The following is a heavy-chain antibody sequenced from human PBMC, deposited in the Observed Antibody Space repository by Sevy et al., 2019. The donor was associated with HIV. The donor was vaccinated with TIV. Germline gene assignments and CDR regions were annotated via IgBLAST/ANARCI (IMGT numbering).Heavy chain of an antibody. CDR2: ISGYNGNT. CDR3: ARLGVTGMSETHDS. CDR1: GYTFTNYD. J-gene: IGHJ4*02. D-gene: IGHD6-19*01. Sequence: ASVKVSCKASGYTFTNYDISWVRQAPGQGLEWMGWISGYNGNTNYAQKFQGRVTMTTDTSTNTAYMDLRSLRSDDTAVYYCARLGVTGMSETHDSWGQGTLVTVSS. V-gene: IGHV1-18*01.